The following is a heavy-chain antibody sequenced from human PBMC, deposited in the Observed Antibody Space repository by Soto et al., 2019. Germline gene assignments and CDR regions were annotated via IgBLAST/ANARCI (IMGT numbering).Heavy chain of an antibody. V-gene: IGHV3-30*18. CDR3: AKDGAVSGNINFDY. J-gene: IGHJ4*02. CDR1: GFTFSSYG. CDR2: ISYDGSNK. D-gene: IGHD6-19*01. Sequence: QVQLVESGGGVVQPGRSLRLSCAASGFTFSSYGMHWVRQAPGKGLEWVALISYDGSNKYYADSVKGRFSISRDNSKNTLYLQMNSLRAGDTAVYYCAKDGAVSGNINFDYWGQGTLVTVSS.